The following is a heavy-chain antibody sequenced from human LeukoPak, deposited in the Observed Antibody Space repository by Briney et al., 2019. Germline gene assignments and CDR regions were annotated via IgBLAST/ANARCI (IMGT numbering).Heavy chain of an antibody. D-gene: IGHD6-13*01. CDR2: ISFDGSNK. J-gene: IGHJ4*02. V-gene: IGHV3-30*18. Sequence: GGSLRHSCAASGFTFSSNGMHWVRQAPGKGLEWVAVISFDGSNKYYADSVKGRFTISRDNSKNTLFLQMNSLRAEDTAAYYCANPSGIWGRGTLVTVSS. CDR1: GFTFSSNG. CDR3: ANPSGI.